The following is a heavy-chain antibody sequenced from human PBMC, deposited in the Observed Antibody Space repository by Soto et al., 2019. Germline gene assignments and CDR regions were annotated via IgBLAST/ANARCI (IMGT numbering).Heavy chain of an antibody. D-gene: IGHD3-3*01. Sequence: GASVKVSCKASGYTFTSYGISWVRQAPGQGLEWMGWISAYNGNTNYAQKLQGGVTMTTDTSTSTAYMELRSLRSDDTAVYYCARDERTIFGVVPDVDAFDIWGQGTMVTVS. CDR1: GYTFTSYG. J-gene: IGHJ3*02. CDR2: ISAYNGNT. V-gene: IGHV1-18*01. CDR3: ARDERTIFGVVPDVDAFDI.